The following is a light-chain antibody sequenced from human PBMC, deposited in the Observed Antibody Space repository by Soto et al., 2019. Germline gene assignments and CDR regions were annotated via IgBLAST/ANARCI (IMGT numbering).Light chain of an antibody. CDR3: QQRSVWAPLS. CDR2: DAS. CDR1: QSISSY. Sequence: EIVLTQSPATLSLSPGERATLSCRASQSISSYLAWYQHKPGQSPRLLIYDASNRSTGIPARFSGSGSGTDFTLTISGLQPEDFAVYYCQQRSVWAPLSFGGGTKVEIK. V-gene: IGKV3-11*01. J-gene: IGKJ4*01.